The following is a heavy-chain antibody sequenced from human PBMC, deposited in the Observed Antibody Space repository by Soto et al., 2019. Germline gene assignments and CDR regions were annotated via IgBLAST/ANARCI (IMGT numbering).Heavy chain of an antibody. Sequence: SETLSLTCAVYGGSFSGYYWSWIRQPPGKGLEWIGEINHSGSTNYNPSLKSRVTISVDTSKNQFSLKLSSVTAADTAVYYCARERRVARTIFGVVIPYYFDYWGQGTLVTVSS. CDR2: INHSGST. CDR1: GGSFSGYY. CDR3: ARERRVARTIFGVVIPYYFDY. V-gene: IGHV4-34*01. J-gene: IGHJ4*02. D-gene: IGHD3-3*01.